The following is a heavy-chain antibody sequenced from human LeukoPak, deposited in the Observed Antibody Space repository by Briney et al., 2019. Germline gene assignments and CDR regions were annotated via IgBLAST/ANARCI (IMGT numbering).Heavy chain of an antibody. CDR2: ISWNSGSI. CDR1: GFTFDDYA. V-gene: IGHV3-9*01. J-gene: IGHJ2*01. Sequence: GGSLRLSSAVSGFTFDDYAMHSVRQAPGKGLEWVSGISWNSGSIGYADSVKGRFTISRDNAKNSLYLQMNSLRAEDTALYYCAKEVGWYFDLWGRGTLVTVSS. CDR3: AKEVGWYFDL.